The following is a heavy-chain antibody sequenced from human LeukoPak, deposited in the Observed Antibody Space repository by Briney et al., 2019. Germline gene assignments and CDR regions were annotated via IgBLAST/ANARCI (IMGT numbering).Heavy chain of an antibody. CDR1: VGSFSGYY. J-gene: IGHJ4*02. CDR2: INHSGST. Sequence: SETLSLTCAVYVGSFSGYYWSWIRQPPRKGLEWIGEINHSGSTNYNPSLKSRVTISVDTSKNQFSLKLSSVTAADTAVYYCAGDYIWGSYRGPSLDYWGQGTLVTVSS. D-gene: IGHD3-16*02. CDR3: AGDYIWGSYRGPSLDY. V-gene: IGHV4-34*01.